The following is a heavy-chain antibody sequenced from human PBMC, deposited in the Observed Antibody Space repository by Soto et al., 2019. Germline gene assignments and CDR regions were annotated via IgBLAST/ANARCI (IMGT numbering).Heavy chain of an antibody. CDR3: ARPLYYYDSSGYYVTSEYFQH. CDR1: GYSFTNND. J-gene: IGHJ1*01. V-gene: IGHV1-69*06. Sequence: SVKVSCKASGYSFTNNDVSWVRQAPGQGLEWMGGIIPSFGTANYAQNFQDRVTITADKSTSTAYLELRSLRSEDTAVYYCARPLYYYDSSGYYVTSEYFQHWGQGTLVTVSS. CDR2: IIPSFGTA. D-gene: IGHD3-22*01.